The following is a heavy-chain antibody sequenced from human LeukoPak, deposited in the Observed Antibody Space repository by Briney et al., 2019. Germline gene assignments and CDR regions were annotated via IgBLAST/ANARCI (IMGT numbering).Heavy chain of an antibody. CDR1: GYSFTSYW. J-gene: IGHJ4*02. D-gene: IGHD3-22*01. CDR3: ARLVDFYDSSGYPPYYFDY. CDR2: IYPGDSDT. Sequence: GESLKISCKGSGYSFTSYWIGWVRQMPGKGLEWMGIIYPGDSDTRYSPSFQGQVTISADKSISTAYLQWSSLKASDTAMYYCARLVDFYDSSGYPPYYFDYWGQGTLVTVSS. V-gene: IGHV5-51*01.